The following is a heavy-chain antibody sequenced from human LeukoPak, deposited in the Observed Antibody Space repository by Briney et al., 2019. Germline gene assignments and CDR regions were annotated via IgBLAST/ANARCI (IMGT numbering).Heavy chain of an antibody. D-gene: IGHD3-10*01. V-gene: IGHV3-23*01. CDR2: ISGSGGST. J-gene: IGHJ4*02. Sequence: PGGSLRLSCAASGFTFSSYAMSWVRQAPGKGLEWVSAISGSGGSTYYADSVKGRFTISRDNSKNTLYLQMNSLRAEDTAVYYCAKDGNVLLWFGESDYFDYWGQGTLVTVSS. CDR3: AKDGNVLLWFGESDYFDY. CDR1: GFTFSSYA.